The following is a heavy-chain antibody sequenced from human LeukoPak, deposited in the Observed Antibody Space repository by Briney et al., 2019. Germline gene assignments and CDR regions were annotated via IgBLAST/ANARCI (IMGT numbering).Heavy chain of an antibody. CDR2: IYYSGST. CDR1: GGSISSYY. D-gene: IGHD6-19*01. V-gene: IGHV4-59*01. J-gene: IGHJ5*02. Sequence: PSETLSLTCTVSGGSISSYYWSWIRQPPGKGLEWIGYIYYSGSTNYNPSLKSRVTISVDTSKNQFSLKLSSVTAADTAVYYCARTSGYSSGWYVHWGQGTLVTVSS. CDR3: ARTSGYSSGWYVH.